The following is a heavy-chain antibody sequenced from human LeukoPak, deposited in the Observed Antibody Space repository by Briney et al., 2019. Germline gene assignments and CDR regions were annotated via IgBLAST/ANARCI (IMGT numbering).Heavy chain of an antibody. CDR2: IYTSGST. D-gene: IGHD3-3*01. V-gene: IGHV4-61*02. Sequence: SETLSLTCTVSGGSISSGSYYWSWIRQPAGKGLEWIGRIYTSGSTNYNPSLKSRVTISVDTSKNQFSLNLRSVTAADTAVYYCARAYDFWSGYYFDFWGQGTLVTVSS. CDR1: GGSISSGSYY. CDR3: ARAYDFWSGYYFDF. J-gene: IGHJ4*02.